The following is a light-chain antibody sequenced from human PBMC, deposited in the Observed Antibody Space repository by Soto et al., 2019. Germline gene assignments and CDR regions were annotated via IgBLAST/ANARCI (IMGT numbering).Light chain of an antibody. CDR2: AAS. J-gene: IGKJ2*02. Sequence: DIQMTQSPASLSASLGDRVTITCRASQSISGYLTWYQQKPGKPPKLLIYAASTWASGVPARFSGSGSGTDFTLTISSLQPEDFATYYCQQSNSTPRTFGQGTKVEIK. CDR1: QSISGY. CDR3: QQSNSTPRT. V-gene: IGKV1-39*01.